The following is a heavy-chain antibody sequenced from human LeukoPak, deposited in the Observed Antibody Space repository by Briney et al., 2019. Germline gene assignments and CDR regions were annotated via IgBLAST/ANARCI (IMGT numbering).Heavy chain of an antibody. CDR1: GFTFSSHG. CDR3: AKTAYCGGDCYSWYFDY. V-gene: IGHV3-23*01. D-gene: IGHD2-21*02. Sequence: GGSLRLSCAASGFTFSSHGMGWVRQAPGKGLEWVSGISGSGGSTYYEDSVKGRLTISRDNSKNTLYLQMNSLRAEDTAVYYCAKTAYCGGDCYSWYFDYWGQGTLVTVSS. CDR2: ISGSGGST. J-gene: IGHJ4*02.